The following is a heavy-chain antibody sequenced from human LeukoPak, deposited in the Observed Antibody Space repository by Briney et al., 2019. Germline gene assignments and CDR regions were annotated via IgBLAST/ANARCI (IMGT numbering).Heavy chain of an antibody. D-gene: IGHD3-9*01. CDR3: ARSQILTGYQRFDY. V-gene: IGHV4-34*01. CDR1: GGSFSGYY. Sequence: PSETLSLTCAVYGGSFSGYYWSWIRQPPGKGLEWIGEINHSGSTNYNPSLKSRVTISVDTSKNQFSLKLSSVTAADTAVYYCARSQILTGYQRFDYWGQGTLVTVSP. CDR2: INHSGST. J-gene: IGHJ4*02.